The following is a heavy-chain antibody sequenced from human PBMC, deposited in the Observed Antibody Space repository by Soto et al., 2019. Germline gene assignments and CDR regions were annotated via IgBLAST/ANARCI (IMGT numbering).Heavy chain of an antibody. V-gene: IGHV3-33*01. Sequence: QVQLVESGGGVVQPGRSLRLSCAASGFTFSSYGMHWVRQAPGKGLEWVAVIWYDGSNKYYADSVKGRFTISRDNSKNXLYLQMNSLRAEDTAVYYCARSNGDYRYYYYGMDVWGQGTTVTVSS. CDR2: IWYDGSNK. CDR1: GFTFSSYG. CDR3: ARSNGDYRYYYYGMDV. J-gene: IGHJ6*02. D-gene: IGHD4-17*01.